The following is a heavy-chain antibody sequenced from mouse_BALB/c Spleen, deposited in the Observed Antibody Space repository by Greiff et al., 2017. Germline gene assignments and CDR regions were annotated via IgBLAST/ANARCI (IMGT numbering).Heavy chain of an antibody. CDR3: ARGGYGSSY. J-gene: IGHJ2*01. CDR1: GFNIKDYY. CDR2: IDPENGNT. V-gene: IGHV14-1*02. D-gene: IGHD1-1*01. Sequence: VQLKESGAELVRPGALVKLSCKASGFNIKDYYMHWVKQRPEQGLEWIGWIDPENGNTIYDPKFQGKASITADTSSNTAYLQLSSLTSEDTAVYYCARGGYGSSYWGQGTTLTVSS.